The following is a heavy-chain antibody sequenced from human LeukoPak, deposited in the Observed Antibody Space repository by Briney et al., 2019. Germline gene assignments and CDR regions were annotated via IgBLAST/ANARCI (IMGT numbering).Heavy chain of an antibody. D-gene: IGHD2-15*01. CDR2: INPGNGVT. CDR1: GYTFTNYA. V-gene: IGHV1-3*01. Sequence: ASVKVSCKGSGYTFTNYAVHWVRQAPGQRLEWLGWINPGNGVTKYSQNFQGRVTVTSDTSAATAYVELNSLTSEDTAVYYCARERWHCRVNCYSVYYYALDVWGQGTTVTVSS. J-gene: IGHJ6*02. CDR3: ARERWHCRVNCYSVYYYALDV.